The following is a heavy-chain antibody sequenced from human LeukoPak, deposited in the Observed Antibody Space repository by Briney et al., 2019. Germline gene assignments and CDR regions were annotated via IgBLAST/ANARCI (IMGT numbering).Heavy chain of an antibody. V-gene: IGHV4-38-2*01. CDR3: ARYGYDSSGYGA. CDR2: IYHSGST. J-gene: IGHJ4*02. CDR1: GYSISSGYY. D-gene: IGHD3-22*01. Sequence: SETLSLTYAVSGYSISSGYYWGWIRQPPGKGLEWIGSIYHSGSTYYNPSLKSRVTISVDTSKNQFSLKLSSVTAADTAVYYCARYGYDSSGYGAWGQGTLVTVSS.